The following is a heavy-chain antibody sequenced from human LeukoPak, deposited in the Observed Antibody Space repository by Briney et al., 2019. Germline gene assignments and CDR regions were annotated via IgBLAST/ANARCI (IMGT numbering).Heavy chain of an antibody. CDR2: IYSSGST. CDR3: ARVFDSGSQAYFYYMDV. J-gene: IGHJ6*03. V-gene: IGHV4-59*01. D-gene: IGHD3-10*01. CDR1: GGSIRGYY. Sequence: PSETLSLTCNVSGGSIRGYYWSWIRQHPGKGLEWIGYIYSSGSTNYNPSLKSRVTMSVDTSKNQFSLKVSSVTAADTAVYYCARVFDSGSQAYFYYMDVWGKGTTVTISS.